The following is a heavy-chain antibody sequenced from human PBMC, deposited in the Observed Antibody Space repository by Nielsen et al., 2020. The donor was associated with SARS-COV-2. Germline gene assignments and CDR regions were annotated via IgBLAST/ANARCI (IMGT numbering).Heavy chain of an antibody. Sequence: GGSLRLSCAASGFTFSSYEMNWVRQAPGKGLEWVSVSFSGGRTDYAGSVKGRFTISRDNSKNTVFFEMNSLRAEDTAVYYCARDGTGNGAYDLWGQGTMVTVSS. D-gene: IGHD1-1*01. J-gene: IGHJ3*01. CDR1: GFTFSSYE. CDR2: SFSGGRT. CDR3: ARDGTGNGAYDL. V-gene: IGHV3-53*01.